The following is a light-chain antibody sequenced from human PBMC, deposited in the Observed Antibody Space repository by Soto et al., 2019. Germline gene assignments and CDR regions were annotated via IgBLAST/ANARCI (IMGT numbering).Light chain of an antibody. Sequence: ETVLTQSPATLSVSPGERATLSCRASQNIDIYLAWYQQKPGQAPRLLIYDASNRATDIPARFSGSGSGTDFTLTISSLEPEDFAVYYCQQRKNWPPLTFGQGTRLEIK. CDR3: QQRKNWPPLT. V-gene: IGKV3-11*01. J-gene: IGKJ5*01. CDR2: DAS. CDR1: QNIDIY.